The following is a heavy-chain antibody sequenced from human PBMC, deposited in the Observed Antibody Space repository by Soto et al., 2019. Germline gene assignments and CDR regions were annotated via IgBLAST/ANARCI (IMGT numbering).Heavy chain of an antibody. CDR2: SNYSGRS. J-gene: IGHJ5*02. CDR3: ARSYCADSVSCNWFDP. CDR1: GDSSSTYY. D-gene: IGHD2-8*02. Sequence: QVQLQASGPGLVKSSETLSLTCSVSGDSSSTYYWGWIRQPPGKGLEWIGYSNYSGRSNHNPSLKSRLSISVDASKNQVSLKLTSVTAADTAVYYCARSYCADSVSCNWFDPWGQGTLVVVSS. V-gene: IGHV4-59*01.